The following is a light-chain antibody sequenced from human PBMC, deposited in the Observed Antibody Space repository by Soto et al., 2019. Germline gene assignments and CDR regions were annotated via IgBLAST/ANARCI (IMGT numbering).Light chain of an antibody. J-gene: IGLJ2*01. Sequence: QAVVTQPPSLSGAPGQTIIISCTGGGSNIGAGFDVHWYQQLPGTAPKLLIYVNTNRPSGVPDRFSGSKSGTSASLVITGLQADDEADYYCQSYDTGLSGPVVFGGGTQLTVL. V-gene: IGLV1-40*01. CDR3: QSYDTGLSGPVV. CDR2: VNT. CDR1: GSNIGAGFD.